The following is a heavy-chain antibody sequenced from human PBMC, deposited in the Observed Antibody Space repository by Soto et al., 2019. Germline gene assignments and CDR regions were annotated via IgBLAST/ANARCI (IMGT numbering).Heavy chain of an antibody. D-gene: IGHD6-6*01. Sequence: SETLSLTCAVSGGSFSGYYWSWIRQPPGKGLEWIGEINHSGSTNYNPSLKSRVTISVDTSKNQFSLKLSSVTAADTAVYYCARGRYSSSHYYSYYMDVWGKGTTVTVSS. J-gene: IGHJ6*03. CDR1: GGSFSGYY. V-gene: IGHV4-34*01. CDR3: ARGRYSSSHYYSYYMDV. CDR2: INHSGST.